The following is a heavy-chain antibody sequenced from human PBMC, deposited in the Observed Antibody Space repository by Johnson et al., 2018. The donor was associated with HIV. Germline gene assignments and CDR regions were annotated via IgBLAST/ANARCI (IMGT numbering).Heavy chain of an antibody. CDR1: GFTFDDYG. CDR3: AGVGDDYGDSYDAFDI. CDR2: INWKGGST. J-gene: IGHJ3*02. V-gene: IGHV3-20*04. Sequence: VQLVESGGGLVQPGGSLRLSCAASGFTFDDYGMSWVRQAPGKGLEWVSGINWKGGSTGYADSVKGRFTISQDNAKNTLYLQMTSLRAEDTAVYYCAGVGDDYGDSYDAFDIWGQGTMVTVSS. D-gene: IGHD4-17*01.